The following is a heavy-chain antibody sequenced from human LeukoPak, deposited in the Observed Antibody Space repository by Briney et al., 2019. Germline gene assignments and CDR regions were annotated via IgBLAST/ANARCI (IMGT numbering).Heavy chain of an antibody. Sequence: GGSLTLSCAASGFSVNSNYMSWVRQAPGKGLEWVSVIYSGGSTYYADSVKGRFTISRDNSKNTLYLQMNSLRAEDTAVYYCARTPPYDSSGYNSSGYFDYWGQGTLVTVSS. D-gene: IGHD3-22*01. CDR2: IYSGGST. J-gene: IGHJ4*02. CDR1: GFSVNSNY. CDR3: ARTPPYDSSGYNSSGYFDY. V-gene: IGHV3-53*01.